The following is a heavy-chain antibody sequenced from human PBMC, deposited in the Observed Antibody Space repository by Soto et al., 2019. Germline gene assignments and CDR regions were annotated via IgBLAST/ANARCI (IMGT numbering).Heavy chain of an antibody. J-gene: IGHJ4*02. D-gene: IGHD3-16*01. CDR1: GGSISSGDYY. V-gene: IGHV4-30-4*01. Sequence: QVQLQESGPGLVKPSQTLSLTCTVSGGSISSGDYYWSWIRQPPGKGLEWIGYIYYSGSTYYNPSRKSRVTISVDTSKNQFSLKLSSVTAADTAVYYCARDGGWLKRGFDYWGQGTLVTVSS. CDR2: IYYSGST. CDR3: ARDGGWLKRGFDY.